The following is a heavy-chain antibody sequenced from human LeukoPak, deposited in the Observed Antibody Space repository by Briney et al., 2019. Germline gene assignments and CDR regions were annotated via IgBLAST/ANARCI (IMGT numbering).Heavy chain of an antibody. Sequence: PSETLSLTCAVYGGSFSGYYWSWIRQPPGKGLEWIGEINHSGSTNYNPSLKSRVTISVDTSKNQFSLKLSSVTAADTAVYYCARGPTCYYDSSGYTFDYWGQGTLVTVSS. J-gene: IGHJ4*02. CDR1: GGSFSGYY. CDR2: INHSGST. CDR3: ARGPTCYYDSSGYTFDY. D-gene: IGHD3-22*01. V-gene: IGHV4-34*01.